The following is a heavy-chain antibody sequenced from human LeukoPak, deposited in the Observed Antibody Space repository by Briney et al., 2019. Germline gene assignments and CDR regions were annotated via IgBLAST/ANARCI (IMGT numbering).Heavy chain of an antibody. Sequence: ASVKVSCKASGYTFTGYYMHWVRQAPGQGLGWMGWINPNSGGTNYAQKFQGRVTMTRDTSISTAYMELSRLRPDDTAVYYCARGRTGTPNWFDPWGQGTLVTVSS. J-gene: IGHJ5*02. CDR2: INPNSGGT. D-gene: IGHD1-7*01. CDR1: GYTFTGYY. V-gene: IGHV1-2*02. CDR3: ARGRTGTPNWFDP.